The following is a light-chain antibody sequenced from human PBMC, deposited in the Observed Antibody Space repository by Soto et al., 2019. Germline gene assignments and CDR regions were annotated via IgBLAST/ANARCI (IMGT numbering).Light chain of an antibody. V-gene: IGKV1-39*01. J-gene: IGKJ4*01. CDR3: LQNYITTLP. CDR2: AAS. CDR1: RAITNH. Sequence: DVQLTQSPSPLSASVGDRVSISCRASRAITNHLNWYQQKPGKDPILLVYAASTLETGVPSRFSGSGSGTHFTLTIDKLHPEDGATYFCLQNYITTLPCGGGTKVEI.